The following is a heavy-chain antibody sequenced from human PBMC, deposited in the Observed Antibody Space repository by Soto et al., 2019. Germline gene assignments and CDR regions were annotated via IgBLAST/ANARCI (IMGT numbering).Heavy chain of an antibody. J-gene: IGHJ6*02. Sequence: EVQLVETGGGLIQPGGSLRLSCAASGFTVSSNYMSWVRQAPGKGLEWVSVIYSGGSTYYADSVKGRFTSSRDNSKNTLYLQMNSLRGEDTAVYYCARDRGVSAPNYYYYGMDVWGQGTTVTVSS. CDR2: IYSGGST. D-gene: IGHD3-10*01. CDR1: GFTVSSNY. V-gene: IGHV3-53*02. CDR3: ARDRGVSAPNYYYYGMDV.